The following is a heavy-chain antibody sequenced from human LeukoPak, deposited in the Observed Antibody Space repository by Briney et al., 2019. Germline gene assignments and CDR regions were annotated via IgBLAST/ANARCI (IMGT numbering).Heavy chain of an antibody. CDR1: GFTFDDFA. Sequence: PGGSLRLSCAASGFTFDDFAMHWVRQVPGKGLEWVSGISWDSVGVRYAGSVKGRFTISRDNSKNSLYLQMNSLRAEDTALYYCAKDHPDPFGFLSSSNIAVADKYMDVWGKGTTVTVSS. D-gene: IGHD6-19*01. CDR3: AKDHPDPFGFLSSSNIAVADKYMDV. V-gene: IGHV3-9*01. J-gene: IGHJ6*03. CDR2: ISWDSVGV.